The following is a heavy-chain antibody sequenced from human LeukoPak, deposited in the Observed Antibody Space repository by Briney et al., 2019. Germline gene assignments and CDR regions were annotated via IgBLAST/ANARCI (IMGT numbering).Heavy chain of an antibody. V-gene: IGHV3-48*03. CDR1: GFTFSSYE. J-gene: IGHJ4*02. D-gene: IGHD6-6*01. Sequence: ARGSLRLSCAASGFTFSSYEMNWVRQAPGKGLEWVSYISSSGSTIYYADSVKGRFTISRDNAKNSLYLQMNSLRAEDTAVYYCARESTAARFDYRGQGTLVTVSS. CDR3: ARESTAARFDY. CDR2: ISSSGSTI.